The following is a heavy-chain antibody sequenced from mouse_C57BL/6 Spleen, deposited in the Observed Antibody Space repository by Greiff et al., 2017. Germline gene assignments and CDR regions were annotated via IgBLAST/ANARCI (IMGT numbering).Heavy chain of an antibody. Sequence: VKLQESGPGLVQPSQSLSITCTVSGFSLTSYGVHWVRQPPGKGLEWLGVIWRGGSTDYNAAFISRLSISKDNSKSQVFFKMNSLQADDAAIYYCAEGDGLRGAMDYWGQGTSVTVSS. CDR2: IWRGGST. J-gene: IGHJ4*01. CDR1: GFSLTSYG. D-gene: IGHD2-4*01. V-gene: IGHV2-4*01. CDR3: AEGDGLRGAMDY.